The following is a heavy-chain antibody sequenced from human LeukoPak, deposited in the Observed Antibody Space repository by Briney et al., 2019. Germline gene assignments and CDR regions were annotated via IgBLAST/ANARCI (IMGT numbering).Heavy chain of an antibody. Sequence: SETLSLTCTVSGGSISSYYWSWIRQLPGKGLEWIGYIYYSGSTNYNPSLKSRVTISVDTSKNQFSLKLSSVTAADTAVYYCARDRDGDYYFDYWGQGTLVTVSS. CDR1: GGSISSYY. CDR2: IYYSGST. D-gene: IGHD4-17*01. J-gene: IGHJ4*02. CDR3: ARDRDGDYYFDY. V-gene: IGHV4-59*01.